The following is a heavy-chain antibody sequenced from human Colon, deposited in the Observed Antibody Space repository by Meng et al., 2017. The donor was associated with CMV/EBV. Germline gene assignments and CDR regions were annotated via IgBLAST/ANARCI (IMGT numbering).Heavy chain of an antibody. J-gene: IGHJ4*02. CDR1: GFTFSSKW. V-gene: IGHV3-74*01. CDR3: ASRDY. CDR2: INTDGSTT. Sequence: DVARGEFGGGLVQPGWSLRLSCAASGFTFSSKWMHWVRQGPGKGLVWVSRINTDGSTTYYADSVKGRFTISRDNAKNTLYLQMNSLRAEDTAVYYCASRDYWGQGTLVTVSS.